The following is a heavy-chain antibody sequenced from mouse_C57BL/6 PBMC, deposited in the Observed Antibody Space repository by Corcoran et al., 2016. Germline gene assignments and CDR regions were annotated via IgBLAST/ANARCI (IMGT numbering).Heavy chain of an antibody. CDR3: VRDSNWNFDV. J-gene: IGHJ1*03. V-gene: IGHV9-3*01. CDR1: GYTFTTYG. Sequence: QIQLVQSGPELKKPGETVKISCKASGYTFTTYGMSWVKQAPGKGLKWMGWINTYSGVPTFADDFKGRFAFSLETSASTAYLQISNLKNEDTATYFCVRDSNWNFDVWGTGTTVTVSS. D-gene: IGHD2-5*01. CDR2: INTYSGVP.